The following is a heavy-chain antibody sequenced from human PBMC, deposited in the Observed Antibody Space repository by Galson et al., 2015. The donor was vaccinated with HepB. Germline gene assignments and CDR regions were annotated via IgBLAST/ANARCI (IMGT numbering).Heavy chain of an antibody. V-gene: IGHV3-23*01. Sequence: SLRLSCAASGFTFSSYAMSWVRQAPGKGLEWVSAISGSGGSTYYADSVKGRFTISRDNSKNTLYLQMNSLRAEDTAVYYCAKAPSPHSSSWSDYWGQGTLVTVSS. D-gene: IGHD6-13*01. CDR3: AKAPSPHSSSWSDY. J-gene: IGHJ4*02. CDR2: ISGSGGST. CDR1: GFTFSSYA.